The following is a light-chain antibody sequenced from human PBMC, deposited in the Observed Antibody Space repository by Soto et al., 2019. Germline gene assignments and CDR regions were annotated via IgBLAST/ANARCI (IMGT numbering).Light chain of an antibody. CDR1: SSNIGAGYD. Sequence: SVLTQPASVTGVPGQRGTISCTGSSSNIGAGYDVHWYQQLPGTAPKLLIYGNSNRPSGVPDRFSGSKSGTSASLAITGLQAEDEADYYCQSYDSSLSGYVFGTGTKVTVL. CDR3: QSYDSSLSGYV. J-gene: IGLJ1*01. CDR2: GNS. V-gene: IGLV1-40*01.